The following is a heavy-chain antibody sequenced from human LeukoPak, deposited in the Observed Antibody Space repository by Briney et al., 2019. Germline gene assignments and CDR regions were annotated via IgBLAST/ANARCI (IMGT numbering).Heavy chain of an antibody. CDR3: ARDHPAPGQFFDY. CDR1: GFIFSGYW. Sequence: PGGSLRLSCAASGFIFSGYWMAWVRQAPGKGLEWVANIKSDGSQTNYVDSVKGRFTISRDNAKNSLYLQMNSLSAEDTAVFYCARDHPAPGQFFDYWGQGTQVTVSS. CDR2: IKSDGSQT. D-gene: IGHD6-13*01. J-gene: IGHJ4*02. V-gene: IGHV3-7*04.